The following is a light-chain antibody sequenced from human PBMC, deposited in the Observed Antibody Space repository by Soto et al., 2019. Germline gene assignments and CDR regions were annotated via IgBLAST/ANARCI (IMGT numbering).Light chain of an antibody. CDR3: QQRSNWPPT. V-gene: IGKV3-11*01. J-gene: IGKJ3*01. CDR1: QSVSSY. Sequence: EIVLTQSPATLSLSPGERATLSCRASQSVSSYLAWYQQKPGQAPRLLIYDASNRATGIPARFSGSGSGTVFTRTISSLEPEDFAVYYCQQRSNWPPTFGPGTKVDIK. CDR2: DAS.